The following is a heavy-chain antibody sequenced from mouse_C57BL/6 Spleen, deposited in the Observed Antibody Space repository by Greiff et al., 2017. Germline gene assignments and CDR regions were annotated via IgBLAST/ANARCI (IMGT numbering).Heavy chain of an antibody. CDR2: IYPGDGDT. J-gene: IGHJ4*01. CDR1: GYAFSSYW. D-gene: IGHD1-1*01. V-gene: IGHV1-80*01. CDR3: ARYYGNSSYAMDY. Sequence: VKLMESGAELVKPGASVKISCKASGYAFSSYWMNWVKQRPGKGLEWIGQIYPGDGDTNYNGKFKGKATLTADKSSSTAYMQLSSLTSEDSAVYYCARYYGNSSYAMDYWGQGTSVTVSS.